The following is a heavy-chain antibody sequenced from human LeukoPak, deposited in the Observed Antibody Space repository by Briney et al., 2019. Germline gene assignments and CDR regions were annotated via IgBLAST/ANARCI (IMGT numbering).Heavy chain of an antibody. V-gene: IGHV3-21*01. J-gene: IGHJ4*02. CDR2: ISSNGNYI. CDR1: GFTFSLYT. Sequence: GGSLRLSCAASGFTFSLYTMNWVRQAPGKGLEWVSSISSNGNYIHYADSVKGRFTISRDNAKTSVYLEMNSLRAEDTGLYFCVRDDCSSSSCPFDFWGQGVLLTVSS. D-gene: IGHD2-2*01. CDR3: VRDDCSSSSCPFDF.